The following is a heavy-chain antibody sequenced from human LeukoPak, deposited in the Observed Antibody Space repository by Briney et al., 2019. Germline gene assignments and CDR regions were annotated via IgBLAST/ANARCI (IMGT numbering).Heavy chain of an antibody. CDR3: ARDPLSPWAFDI. CDR2: IYHSGST. D-gene: IGHD2/OR15-2a*01. Sequence: PSQTLSLTCAVSGGSISSGGYSWSWIRQPPGKGLEWIGYIYHSGSTYYNPSLKSRVTISVDRSKNQFSLKLSSVTAADTAVYYCARDPLSPWAFDIWGQGTMVTVSS. V-gene: IGHV4-30-2*01. CDR1: GGSISSGGYS. J-gene: IGHJ3*02.